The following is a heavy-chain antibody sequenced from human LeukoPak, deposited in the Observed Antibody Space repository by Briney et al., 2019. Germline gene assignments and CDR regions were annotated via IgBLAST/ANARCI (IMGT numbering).Heavy chain of an antibody. J-gene: IGHJ4*02. CDR3: ARVSGIAVAGLGYYFDY. D-gene: IGHD6-19*01. CDR1: GYTFTGYY. CDR2: VTPNSGGT. Sequence: ASVKVSCKASGYTFTGYYMHWVRQAPGQGLEWMGWVTPNSGGTNYAQRFQGRVTMTRDMSTSTVYMELSSLRSEDTAVYYCARVSGIAVAGLGYYFDYWGQGTLVTVYS. V-gene: IGHV1-2*02.